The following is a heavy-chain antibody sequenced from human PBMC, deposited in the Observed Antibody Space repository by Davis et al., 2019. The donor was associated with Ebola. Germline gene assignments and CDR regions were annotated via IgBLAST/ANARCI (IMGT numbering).Heavy chain of an antibody. Sequence: GGSLRLSCKGSGYSFTSYWIGWVRQMPGKGLEWMGIIYPGDSDTRYSPSFQGQVTISADTSINTAFLQWSSLKASDTAMYYCARQMAPTSYPWYFHHWGQGTLVTVSS. D-gene: IGHD2/OR15-2a*01. J-gene: IGHJ1*01. CDR3: ARQMAPTSYPWYFHH. V-gene: IGHV5-51*01. CDR2: IYPGDSDT. CDR1: GYSFTSYW.